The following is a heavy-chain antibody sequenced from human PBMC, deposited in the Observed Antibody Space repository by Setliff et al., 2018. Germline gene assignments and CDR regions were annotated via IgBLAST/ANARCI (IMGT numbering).Heavy chain of an antibody. CDR3: ARASSGWYSAYYYYMDV. V-gene: IGHV4-61*05. Sequence: SETLSLTCTVSGDSISSRRNYWGWFRQPPGKGLEWTGYMYYSGDTNYNPSLKSRVTISLDTSKNQFSLNLTSVTAADTAVYYCARASSGWYSAYYYYMDVWGKGTTVTVSS. CDR2: MYYSGDT. CDR1: GDSISSRRNY. D-gene: IGHD6-19*01. J-gene: IGHJ6*03.